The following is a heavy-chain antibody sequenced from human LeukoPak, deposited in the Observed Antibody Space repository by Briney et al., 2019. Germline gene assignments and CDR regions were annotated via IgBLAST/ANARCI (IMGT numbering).Heavy chain of an antibody. Sequence: GGSLRLSCAASGFTFSSYWMTWVRQAPGKGLEWVANIKQDGSEKYYVDSVKGRFTISRDNAKNSLYLQMNSLRAEDTAVYYCARATGGDAFDIWGQGTMVTVSS. CDR3: ARATGGDAFDI. V-gene: IGHV3-7*04. J-gene: IGHJ3*02. D-gene: IGHD1-14*01. CDR1: GFTFSSYW. CDR2: IKQDGSEK.